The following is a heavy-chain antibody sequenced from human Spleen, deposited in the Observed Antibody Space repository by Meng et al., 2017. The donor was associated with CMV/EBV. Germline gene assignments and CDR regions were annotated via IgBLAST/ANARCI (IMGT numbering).Heavy chain of an antibody. D-gene: IGHD1-20*01. Sequence: QVQLQKWGEGVLKPSETLSLTCAVYGGSFSGYYWSWIRQPPGKGLEWIGEINHSGSTNYNPSLKSRVTISVDTSKNQFSLKLSSVTAADTAVYYCARGRYNWKRGNWFDPWGQGTLVTVSS. J-gene: IGHJ5*02. CDR3: ARGRYNWKRGNWFDP. CDR2: INHSGST. CDR1: GGSFSGYY. V-gene: IGHV4-34*01.